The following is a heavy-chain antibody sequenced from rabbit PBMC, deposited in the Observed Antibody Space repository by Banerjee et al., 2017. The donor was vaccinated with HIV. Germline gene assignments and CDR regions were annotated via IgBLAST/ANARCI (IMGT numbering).Heavy chain of an antibody. Sequence: QSLEESGGDLVKPEGSLTLTCTASGFSFSSSYYMCWVRQAPGKGLEWIACIYVGSSASTDYASWAKGRFTISKTSSTTVTLQMTSLTAADTATYFCARAGLPGYDDTTIFNLWGPGTLVTVS. CDR1: GFSFSSSYY. D-gene: IGHD6-1*01. CDR2: IYVGSSAST. CDR3: ARAGLPGYDDTTIFNL. V-gene: IGHV1S40*01. J-gene: IGHJ4*01.